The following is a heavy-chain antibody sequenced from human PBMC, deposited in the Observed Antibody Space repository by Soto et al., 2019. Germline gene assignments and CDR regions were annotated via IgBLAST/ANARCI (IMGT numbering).Heavy chain of an antibody. CDR3: ARGSYYDSSGYYWGFDY. Sequence: ASVKVSCKASGGTFSSYAINWVRQAPGQGLEWLGKIIPIFATASYAQNFQGRVTLTADESTSTAYMELSRLRSEDTAVYYCARGSYYDSSGYYWGFDYWGKGTLVTVSS. CDR1: GGTFSSYA. V-gene: IGHV1-69*13. D-gene: IGHD3-22*01. J-gene: IGHJ4*01. CDR2: IIPIFATA.